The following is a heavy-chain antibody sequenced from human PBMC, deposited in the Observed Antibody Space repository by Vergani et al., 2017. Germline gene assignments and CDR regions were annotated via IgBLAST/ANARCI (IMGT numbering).Heavy chain of an antibody. Sequence: QVQLVQSGAEVKKPGASVKVSCKTSGFTFSGYYIHWVRQAPGQGLEWMGWVNPNSGGTNYAQQFQGRVTMTRDTSINTAYMELNRPKADDTAMYYCARDTRGGEWSGGYWGQGTLVTVSS. V-gene: IGHV1-2*02. D-gene: IGHD3-16*01. CDR1: GFTFSGYY. CDR2: VNPNSGGT. J-gene: IGHJ4*02. CDR3: ARDTRGGEWSGGY.